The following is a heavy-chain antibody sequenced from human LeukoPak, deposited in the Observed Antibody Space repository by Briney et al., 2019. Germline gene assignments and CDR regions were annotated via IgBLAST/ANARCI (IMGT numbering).Heavy chain of an antibody. CDR3: ARPLGVVNPYNWFDP. V-gene: IGHV1-2*02. CDR2: INPNSGGT. D-gene: IGHD3-3*01. Sequence: ASVKVSCKASGYTFTGYYMHWVRQAPGQGLEWMGWINPNSGGTNYAQKFQGRVTMTRDTSISTAYMELSRLRSDDTAVYYCARPLGVVNPYNWFDPWGQGTLVTVSS. J-gene: IGHJ5*02. CDR1: GYTFTGYY.